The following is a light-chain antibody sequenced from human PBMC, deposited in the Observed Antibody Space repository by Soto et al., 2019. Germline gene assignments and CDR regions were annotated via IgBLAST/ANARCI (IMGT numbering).Light chain of an antibody. Sequence: QSALTQPASMSGSPGQSITISCTGSSSDIGSYNYVSWYQHHPCKAPKLLIYDVTTRPSGISNRFSGSKSGHTASLTISGLQAEDGADYYCSSYVSSSDVFVFGPGTKLTVL. CDR3: SSYVSSSDVFV. V-gene: IGLV2-14*03. CDR2: DVT. J-gene: IGLJ1*01. CDR1: SSDIGSYNY.